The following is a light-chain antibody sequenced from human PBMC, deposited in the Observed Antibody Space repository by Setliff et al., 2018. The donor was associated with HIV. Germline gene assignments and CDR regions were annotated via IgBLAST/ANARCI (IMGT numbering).Light chain of an antibody. CDR3: CSYAGSYTYI. V-gene: IGLV2-11*01. CDR2: DVT. CDR1: SSDVGAYNY. Sequence: QSALAQPRSVSGSPGQSVTFSCTGSSSDVGAYNYVSWYQQHPGKAPKLMIYDVTKRPSGVPDRFSGSKSGNTASQTISGLQAEDEADYYCCSYAGSYTYIFGSGTKVTVL. J-gene: IGLJ1*01.